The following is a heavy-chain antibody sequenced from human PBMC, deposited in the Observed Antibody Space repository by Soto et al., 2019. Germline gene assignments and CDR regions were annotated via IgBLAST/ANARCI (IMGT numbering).Heavy chain of an antibody. Sequence: HVQVVESGAEVKKLGSSVKVSCKASGGSFSNYGFSWVRQAPGQGLEWMGGIIPIFGTPHYARKFRDRVTITADESTSTVYMEVSSLTSEDTAVYYCARGDATKIVVTTYYGLDVWGQGTTVTVSS. D-gene: IGHD3-22*01. CDR3: ARGDATKIVVTTYYGLDV. CDR1: GGSFSNYG. V-gene: IGHV1-69*12. J-gene: IGHJ6*02. CDR2: IIPIFGTP.